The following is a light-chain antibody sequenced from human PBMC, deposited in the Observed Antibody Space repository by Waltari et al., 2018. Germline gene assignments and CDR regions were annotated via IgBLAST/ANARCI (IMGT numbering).Light chain of an antibody. CDR3: SSYTSSRTLI. Sequence: QSALTQPASVSGSPGQSITISCTGTSRDVGGFHYVSWYQQHPCKSPKLMIYDISNRPSGVSNRFSGSKSGNTASLTISGLQAEDEADYYCSSYTSSRTLIFGGGTKLTVL. CDR2: DIS. J-gene: IGLJ2*01. CDR1: SRDVGGFHY. V-gene: IGLV2-14*01.